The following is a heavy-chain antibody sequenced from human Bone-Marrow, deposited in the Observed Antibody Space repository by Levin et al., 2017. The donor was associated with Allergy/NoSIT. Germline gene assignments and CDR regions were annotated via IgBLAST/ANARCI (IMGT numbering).Heavy chain of an antibody. J-gene: IGHJ4*02. CDR2: IYHSGST. CDR1: GGSISSDDYY. D-gene: IGHD3-10*01. V-gene: IGHV4-30-4*01. CDR3: ATGSGSYKIYFED. Sequence: PSETLSLTCTVSGGSISSDDYYWSWIRQPPGKGLEWIGYIYHSGSTYYNPSLKSRVIISVDTSNNQFSVKLSSVTAADTALYYCATGSGSYKIYFEDWGQGSLVTVSS.